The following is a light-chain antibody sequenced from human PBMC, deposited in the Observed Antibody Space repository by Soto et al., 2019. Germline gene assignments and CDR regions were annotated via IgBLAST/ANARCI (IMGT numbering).Light chain of an antibody. CDR2: GAS. CDR3: QQYAGSPRT. J-gene: IGKJ2*01. CDR1: QSVTST. V-gene: IGKV3D-15*01. Sequence: EIVMTQSPATLSVSPGEATTLSCRASQSVTSTLAWYQQKPGQAPRLLIYGASTRPTGIPARFSGSGSGTEFTLTISSLQSEDFAVYYCQQYAGSPRTFGQGTKLEIK.